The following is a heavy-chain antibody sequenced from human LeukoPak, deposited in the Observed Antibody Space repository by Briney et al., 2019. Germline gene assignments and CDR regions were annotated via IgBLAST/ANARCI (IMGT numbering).Heavy chain of an antibody. Sequence: ASVKVSCKASGYTFTSYAMHWVRQAPGQRLEWVGWINAGNGNTKYSQKFQGRVTITRDTSASTAYMELSSLGSEDTAVYYCARDFASEGYSYGSLYFDYWGQGTLVTVSS. D-gene: IGHD5-18*01. J-gene: IGHJ4*02. CDR2: INAGNGNT. CDR1: GYTFTSYA. CDR3: ARDFASEGYSYGSLYFDY. V-gene: IGHV1-3*01.